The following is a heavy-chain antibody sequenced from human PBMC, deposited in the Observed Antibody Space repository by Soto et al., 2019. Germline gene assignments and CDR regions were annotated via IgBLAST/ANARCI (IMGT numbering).Heavy chain of an antibody. D-gene: IGHD3-3*01. J-gene: IGHJ6*04. CDR2: ISSSSSYI. Sequence: GGSLRLSCAAPGFTFSSYSMDWVRQAPGKGLEWVSSISSSSSYIYYADSVKGRFTISRDNAKNSLYLQMNSLRAEDTAVYYCARDADITIFGVVPEYYYYGMYVWGKGTTVTVS. CDR3: ARDADITIFGVVPEYYYYGMYV. V-gene: IGHV3-21*01. CDR1: GFTFSSYS.